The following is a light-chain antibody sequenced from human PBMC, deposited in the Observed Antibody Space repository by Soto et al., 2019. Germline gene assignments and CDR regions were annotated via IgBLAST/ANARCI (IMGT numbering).Light chain of an antibody. CDR3: QQHAASPLT. Sequence: EIVLTQSPDTLSLSPGERATLSCRASQTVGRNYLAWFQQKPGRTPRLLIYDASNRATGIPDRFSGSGSGTDFTLTVSRLEPEDFAVYFCQQHAASPLTFGGGTRVDIK. J-gene: IGKJ4*01. V-gene: IGKV3-20*01. CDR1: QTVGRNY. CDR2: DAS.